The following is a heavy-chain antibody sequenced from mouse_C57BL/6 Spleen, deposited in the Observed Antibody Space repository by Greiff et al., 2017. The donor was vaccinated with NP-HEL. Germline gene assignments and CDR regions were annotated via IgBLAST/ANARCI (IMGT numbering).Heavy chain of an antibody. J-gene: IGHJ1*03. CDR2: IYPGDGDT. CDR3: ARSEYDCGVRYFDV. CDR1: GYAFSSSW. D-gene: IGHD2-4*01. V-gene: IGHV1-82*01. Sequence: QVQLQQSGPELVKPGASVKISCKASGYAFSSSWMNWVKQRPGKGLEWIGRIYPGDGDTNYNGKFKGKATLTADKSSSTAYMQLSSLTSEDSAVYFCARSEYDCGVRYFDVWGTGTTVTVSS.